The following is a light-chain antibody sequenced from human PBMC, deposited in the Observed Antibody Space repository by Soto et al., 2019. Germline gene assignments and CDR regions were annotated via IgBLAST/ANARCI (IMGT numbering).Light chain of an antibody. J-gene: IGKJ1*01. CDR1: ENINNW. CDR3: QQYHSYWT. CDR2: KTS. Sequence: DIQMTQSPSTLSASVGDRVTITCRASENINNWLAWYQQKPGEAPNLLIYKTSNLESGAPSRFSGSGAGADYTLTISSLQPDDVATYYCQQYHSYWTFGQGTKVEIK. V-gene: IGKV1-5*03.